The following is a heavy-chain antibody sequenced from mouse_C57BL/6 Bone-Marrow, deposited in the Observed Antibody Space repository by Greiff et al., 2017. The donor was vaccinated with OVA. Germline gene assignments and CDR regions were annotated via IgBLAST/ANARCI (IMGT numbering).Heavy chain of an antibody. CDR3: AKRGYYCDWYFDV. CDR2: IWRGGST. D-gene: IGHD3-1*01. CDR1: GFSLTSYG. Sequence: VKLMESGPGLVQPSQSLSITCTVSGFSLTSYGVHWVRQSPGKGLEWLGVIWRGGSTDYNAAFMSRLSITNDNSKSQVFFKMNSLQADDTAIYYCAKRGYYCDWYFDVWGTGTTVTVSS. V-gene: IGHV2-5*01. J-gene: IGHJ1*03.